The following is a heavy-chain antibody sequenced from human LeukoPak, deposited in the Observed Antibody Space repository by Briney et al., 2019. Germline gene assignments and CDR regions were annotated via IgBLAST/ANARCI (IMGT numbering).Heavy chain of an antibody. CDR2: INTDGSTT. J-gene: IGHJ4*02. D-gene: IGHD1-26*01. CDR1: GFTFSSYW. V-gene: IGHV3-74*01. CDR3: ARDWYSGSQGY. Sequence: GGSLRLSCAASGFTFSSYWMHWVRQAPGKGLVWVSRINTDGSTTIYADSVKGRFTISRGNAKNTLYLQMNSLRDEDTAVYYCARDWYSGSQGYWGQGTLVTVSS.